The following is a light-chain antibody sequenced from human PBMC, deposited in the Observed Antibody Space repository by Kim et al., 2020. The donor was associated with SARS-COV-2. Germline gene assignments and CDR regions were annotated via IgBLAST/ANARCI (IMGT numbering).Light chain of an antibody. J-gene: IGKJ4*02. Sequence: EVVMTQSPVTLSVSPGERATFSCRASQSISSKLAWYQQKPGQGPRLLISDASTRATGIPARFSGSGSGTEFTLTISSLQSEDFAVYYCQQYNNWPLTFGGGTKVEIK. CDR2: DAS. CDR1: QSISSK. CDR3: QQYNNWPLT. V-gene: IGKV3D-15*01.